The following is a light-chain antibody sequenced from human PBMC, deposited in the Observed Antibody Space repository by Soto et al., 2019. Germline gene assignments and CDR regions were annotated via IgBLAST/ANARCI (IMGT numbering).Light chain of an antibody. J-gene: IGKJ4*01. Sequence: EIVLTQSPATLSSSPGERATLSCRASQSIDTYLAWYQQKPGQAPRLLIYDSSDRATGIPARFSGSGSGTAFTLTISGREPADFALYYCQQRYNWPLTFGGGTTVDIE. CDR2: DSS. CDR1: QSIDTY. V-gene: IGKV3-11*01. CDR3: QQRYNWPLT.